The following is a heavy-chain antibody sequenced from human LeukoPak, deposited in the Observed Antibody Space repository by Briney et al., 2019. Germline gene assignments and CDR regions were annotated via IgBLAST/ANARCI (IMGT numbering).Heavy chain of an antibody. V-gene: IGHV4-31*03. CDR1: GGSISSGGYY. CDR2: IYYSGST. D-gene: IGHD3-3*01. CDR3: ARGRITIFGVVITAPLDY. Sequence: SGTLSLTCTVSGGSISSGGYYWSWIRQHPGKGLEWIGYIYYSGSTYYNPSLKSRVTISVDTSKNQFSLKLSSVTAADTAVYYCARGRITIFGVVITAPLDYWGQGTLVTVSS. J-gene: IGHJ4*02.